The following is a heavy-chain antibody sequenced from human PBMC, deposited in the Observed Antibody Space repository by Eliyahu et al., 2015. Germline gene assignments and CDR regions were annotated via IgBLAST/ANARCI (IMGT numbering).Heavy chain of an antibody. CDR3: ARDFRKGRYFDY. V-gene: IGHV3-33*01. J-gene: IGHJ4*02. CDR1: EFTFSTYG. CDR2: ISFDGSNR. D-gene: IGHD1-26*01. Sequence: QVQLVESGGGVVQPGTSLRLSCAASEFTFSTYGMHWVRQAPGKGLEWXAIISFDGSNRFYADSVKGRFTISRDNSKNTLYLQMNNLRAEDTAVYYCARDFRKGRYFDYWGQGTLVTVSS.